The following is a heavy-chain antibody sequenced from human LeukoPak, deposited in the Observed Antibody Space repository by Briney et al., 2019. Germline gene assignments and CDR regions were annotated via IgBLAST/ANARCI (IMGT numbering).Heavy chain of an antibody. Sequence: ASVKVSCKASGYTFTSSGISWVRQAPGQGLEWVGWISAHNGNTNYAQKLQGRVTMTTDTSTSTAYMELRSLRSDDTAVYYCARVGVPAAIFWFDPWGQGTLVTVSS. J-gene: IGHJ5*02. CDR3: ARVGVPAAIFWFDP. CDR1: GYTFTSSG. CDR2: ISAHNGNT. V-gene: IGHV1-18*01. D-gene: IGHD2-2*01.